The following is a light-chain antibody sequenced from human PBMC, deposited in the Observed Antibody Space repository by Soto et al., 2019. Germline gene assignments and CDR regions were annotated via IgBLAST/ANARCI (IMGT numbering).Light chain of an antibody. Sequence: DIRMTQSPSSLSASVGDRVTITCRAGQTINTYLNWYQHKPGKAPKVLIYAASSLQSGVPSRFSGSGAGTDFTLTISSLQPEEFATYYCQQSYSTPRTFGQGTKLEIK. CDR3: QQSYSTPRT. CDR2: AAS. J-gene: IGKJ2*01. V-gene: IGKV1-39*01. CDR1: QTINTY.